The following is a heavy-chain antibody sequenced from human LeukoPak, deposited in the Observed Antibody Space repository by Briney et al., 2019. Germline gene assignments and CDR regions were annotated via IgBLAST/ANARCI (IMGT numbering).Heavy chain of an antibody. CDR2: IYSGGST. J-gene: IGHJ3*02. CDR1: GFNDSCIH. Sequence: GGPLRHSRAASGFNDSCIHMSWVRAAPGKGLEWSSVIYSGGSTYYADSVKGRFTISRDNSKNTLYLQINSLRAEDTAVYYCARESIATMAFDIWGQGTMVTVSS. V-gene: IGHV3-53*01. D-gene: IGHD5-24*01. CDR3: ARESIATMAFDI.